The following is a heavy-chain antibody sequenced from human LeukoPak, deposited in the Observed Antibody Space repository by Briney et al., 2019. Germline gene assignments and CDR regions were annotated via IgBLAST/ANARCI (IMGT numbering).Heavy chain of an antibody. J-gene: IGHJ4*02. CDR1: GXSISSGGYS. Sequence: SETLSLTCAVSGXSISSGGYSWSWIRQPPGKGLEWIGYIYHSGSTYYNPSLKSRVTISVDRSKNQFSLKLSSVTAADTAVYYCARDFGGSGSLDYWGQGTLVTVSS. V-gene: IGHV4-30-2*01. CDR3: ARDFGGSGSLDY. D-gene: IGHD3-10*01. CDR2: IYHSGST.